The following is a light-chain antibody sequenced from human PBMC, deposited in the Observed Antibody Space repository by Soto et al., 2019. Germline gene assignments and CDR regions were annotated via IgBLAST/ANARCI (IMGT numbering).Light chain of an antibody. J-gene: IGLJ7*02. CDR1: SGHSSYA. V-gene: IGLV4-69*01. CDR2: LNSDGSH. CDR3: QTWDTGIQSV. Sequence: QLVLTQSPSASASLGASVKLTCTLSSGHSSYAIAWHQQQPEKGPRYLMKLNSDGSHSKGDGIPDRFSGSSSGAERYLTISSRQTEDEADYNCQTWDTGIQSVFGGGTQLTAL.